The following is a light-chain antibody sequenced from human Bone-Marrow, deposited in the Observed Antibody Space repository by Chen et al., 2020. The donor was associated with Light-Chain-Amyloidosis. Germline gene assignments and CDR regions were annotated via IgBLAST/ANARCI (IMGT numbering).Light chain of an antibody. J-gene: IGKJ2*01. CDR3: QQYDNWPPYT. CDR1: QSVSSN. CDR2: GAS. Sequence: EIVMTQSPATLSVSPGERATLSCRASQSVSSNLAWYQQKPGQAPRLLIYGASTRATGNPARISGSGSGTEFTLTISSLQSEDSAVYYCQQYDNWPPYTFGQGTKLEIK. V-gene: IGKV3-15*01.